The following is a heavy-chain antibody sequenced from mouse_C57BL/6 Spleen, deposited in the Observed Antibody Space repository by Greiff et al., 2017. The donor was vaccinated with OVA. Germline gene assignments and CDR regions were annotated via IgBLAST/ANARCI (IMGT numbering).Heavy chain of an antibody. CDR3: ARADFTGGGVDY. CDR2: INPSNGGT. J-gene: IGHJ2*01. D-gene: IGHD1-1*02. V-gene: IGHV1-53*01. CDR1: GYTFTSYW. Sequence: QVQLQQPGTELVKPGASVKLSCKASGYTFTSYWMHWVKQRPGQGLEWIGNINPSNGGTNYNEKFQSKATLTVDKSSSTAYMQLSSLTSEDSAVYYCARADFTGGGVDYWGQGTTLTVSP.